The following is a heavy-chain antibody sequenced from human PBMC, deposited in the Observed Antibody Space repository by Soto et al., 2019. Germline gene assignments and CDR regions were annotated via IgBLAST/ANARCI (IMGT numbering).Heavy chain of an antibody. J-gene: IGHJ4*02. CDR2: ISSSGSTI. D-gene: IGHD3-22*01. Sequence: EVQLVESGGGLVQPGGSLRLSCAASGFTFSSYEMNWVRQAPGKGLEWVSYISSSGSTIYYADSVKGRFTISRDNAKNSLYLQMNSLRAEDTAVYYCVREYYYDSSGAYWGQGTLVTVSS. CDR1: GFTFSSYE. CDR3: VREYYYDSSGAY. V-gene: IGHV3-48*03.